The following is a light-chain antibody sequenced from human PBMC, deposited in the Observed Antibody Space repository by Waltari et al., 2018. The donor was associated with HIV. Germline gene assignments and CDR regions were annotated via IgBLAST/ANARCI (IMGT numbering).Light chain of an antibody. CDR3: QQRKYLYT. CDR1: QTVSTF. Sequence: EIVLTQSPATLSLSPGETATLSCRASQTVSTFLAWYQQKPGQPPRLLISGVSARAPGIPVRFSGSGSETDFRLTISGLEPDDFAVYFCQQRKYLYTFGQGTKVEI. CDR2: GVS. V-gene: IGKV3-11*01. J-gene: IGKJ2*01.